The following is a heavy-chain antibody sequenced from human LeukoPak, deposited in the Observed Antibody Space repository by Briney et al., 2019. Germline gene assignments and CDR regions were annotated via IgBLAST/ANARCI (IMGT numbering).Heavy chain of an antibody. D-gene: IGHD7-27*01. CDR2: ITTSDGNT. CDR1: GFTFSSYT. V-gene: IGHV3-23*01. CDR3: AKDGGLWVSAHWGDS. Sequence: GGSLRLSWAASGFTFSSYTMSWVRQAPGKGLEWVSTITTSDGNTYYADSVKGRFTVSRDYSKNTLFLQMNSLRAEDTAVYYCAKDGGLWVSAHWGDSWGRGTLVTVSS. J-gene: IGHJ4*02.